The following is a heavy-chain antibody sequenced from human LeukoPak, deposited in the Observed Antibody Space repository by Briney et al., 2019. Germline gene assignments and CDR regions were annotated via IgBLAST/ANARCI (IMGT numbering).Heavy chain of an antibody. CDR2: VYDIGST. D-gene: IGHD3-16*01. J-gene: IGHJ4*02. CDR1: GGSIGSHY. CDR3: ARGGVLKSVDY. Sequence: PSETLSLTCTVSGGSIGSHYWTWIRQTPGKGLEWIGNVYDIGSTKYNPSLKSRVTISVDTSKNQFSLRLSSVTAADTAVYYCARGGVLKSVDYWGQGTLVAVSS. V-gene: IGHV4-59*11.